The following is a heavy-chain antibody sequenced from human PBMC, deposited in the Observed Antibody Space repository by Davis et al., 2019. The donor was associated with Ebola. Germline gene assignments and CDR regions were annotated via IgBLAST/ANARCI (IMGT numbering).Heavy chain of an antibody. CDR3: AKDYRSSSSQQNPKYSSGWYYYMDV. Sequence: PGGSLRLSCAASGFTFSDHYMDWVRQAPGQGMEWVARIRNKANSYTTEYAASVKGRFTISRDNSKNTLYLQMNSLRAEDTAVYYCAKDYRSSSSQQNPKYSSGWYYYMDVWGKGTTVTVSS. D-gene: IGHD6-19*01. J-gene: IGHJ6*03. CDR1: GFTFSDHY. CDR2: IRNKANSYTT. V-gene: IGHV3-72*01.